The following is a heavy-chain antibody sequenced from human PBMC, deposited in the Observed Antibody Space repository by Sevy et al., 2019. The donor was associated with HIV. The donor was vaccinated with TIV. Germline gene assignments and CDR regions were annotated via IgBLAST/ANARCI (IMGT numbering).Heavy chain of an antibody. Sequence: VGSLRRSCAASGFTFAKYSMSCVRQAPGRGLEWVSTFSFGCGRINYSDSVKGRFTISRDDSKNTLFLQMNSLRAEDTATYFCAREGCTQPHDYWGQGTLVTVSS. J-gene: IGHJ4*02. V-gene: IGHV3-23*01. CDR2: FSFGCGRI. D-gene: IGHD2-8*01. CDR1: GFTFAKYS. CDR3: AREGCTQPHDY.